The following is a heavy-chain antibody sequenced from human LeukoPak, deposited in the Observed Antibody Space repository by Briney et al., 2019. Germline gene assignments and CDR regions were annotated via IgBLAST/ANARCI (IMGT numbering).Heavy chain of an antibody. V-gene: IGHV1-69*01. CDR2: IIPIFGTA. J-gene: IGHJ6*02. CDR1: GGTFSSYA. Sequence: GASVKVSCTASGGTFSSYAISWVRQAPGQGLEWMGGIIPIFGTANYAQKFQGRVTITADESTRTAYMELSSLRSEDTAVYYCARISATMRGYYYYYYGMDVWGQGTTVTVSS. D-gene: IGHD5-12*01. CDR3: ARISATMRGYYYYYYGMDV.